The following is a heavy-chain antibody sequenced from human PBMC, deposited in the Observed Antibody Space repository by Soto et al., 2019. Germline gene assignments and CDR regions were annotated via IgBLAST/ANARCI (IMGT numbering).Heavy chain of an antibody. V-gene: IGHV1-69*05. J-gene: IGHJ3*02. CDR3: ARRKRFLDPIGDAFDI. CDR1: GGTFSTYA. Sequence: QVQLVQSGAEVKKPGSSVKVSCKASGGTFSTYAINWVRQAPGQGLEWMGGIVPIFGTVNYAQKFQGRVTIXXDESTSTAYMELSSLRSEDTALYYCARRKRFLDPIGDAFDIWDQGTMVTVSS. CDR2: IVPIFGTV. D-gene: IGHD3-3*01.